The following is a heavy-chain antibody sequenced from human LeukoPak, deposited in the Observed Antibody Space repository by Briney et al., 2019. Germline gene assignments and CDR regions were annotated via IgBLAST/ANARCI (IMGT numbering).Heavy chain of an antibody. CDR2: TSPYNGHT. J-gene: IGHJ6*04. V-gene: IGHV1-18*01. CDR1: GYTFRNYG. D-gene: IGHD6-25*01. CDR3: ARDPQSPGSYYYDGLDV. Sequence: ASVQVSCKASGYTFRNYGISWVRQAPGQGLEWLGWTSPYNGHTNYAQEFQGRVNMTTDTYTSTAYMELRSLRSDDTAVYYCARDPQSPGSYYYDGLDVWGEGTTVTVSS.